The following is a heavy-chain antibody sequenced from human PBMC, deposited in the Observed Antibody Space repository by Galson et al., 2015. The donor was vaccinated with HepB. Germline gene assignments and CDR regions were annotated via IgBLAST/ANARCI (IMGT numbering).Heavy chain of an antibody. D-gene: IGHD6-13*01. Sequence: SLRLSCAASGFTFDDYAMHWVRQAPGKGLEWVSGISWNSGSIGYADSVKGRFTISRDNAKNSLYLQMNSLRAEDTALYYCAKDMESSSPYYYYGMDVWGQGTTVTVSS. CDR1: GFTFDDYA. CDR3: AKDMESSSPYYYYGMDV. V-gene: IGHV3-9*01. J-gene: IGHJ6*02. CDR2: ISWNSGSI.